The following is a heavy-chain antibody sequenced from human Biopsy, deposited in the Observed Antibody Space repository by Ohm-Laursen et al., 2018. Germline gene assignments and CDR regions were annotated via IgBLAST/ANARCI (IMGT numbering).Heavy chain of an antibody. CDR3: ASMPAAIHEPNYSYYGMHV. V-gene: IGHV4-59*08. D-gene: IGHD2-2*02. CDR1: GGSIYNFF. J-gene: IGHJ6*02. CDR2: IYYSGSI. Sequence: TLSLTCTVSGGSIYNFFWSWIRQPPGKGLEWIGYIYYSGSINYNPSLKSRVTISLDTSKNQFSLKLSSVTAAGTAVYYCASMPAAIHEPNYSYYGMHVWGQGTTVTVSS.